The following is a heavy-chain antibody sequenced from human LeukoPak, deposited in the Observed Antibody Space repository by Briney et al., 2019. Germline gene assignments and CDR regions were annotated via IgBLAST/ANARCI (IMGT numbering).Heavy chain of an antibody. J-gene: IGHJ4*02. V-gene: IGHV3-23*01. CDR1: GFTFSSSA. Sequence: GGSPRLSCADSGFTFSSSAMSWVRQAPGKRLEWVSNISGSGSGGSTYYADSVKGRFTISRDNSKNTLYLQMNSLRAGDTAVYYCAKSGYNRFDYWGQGTLVTVSS. CDR3: AKSGYNRFDY. CDR2: ISGSGSGGST. D-gene: IGHD5-24*01.